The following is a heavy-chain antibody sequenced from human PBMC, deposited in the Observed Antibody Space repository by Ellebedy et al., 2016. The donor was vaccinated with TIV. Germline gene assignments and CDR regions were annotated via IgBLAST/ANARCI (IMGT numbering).Heavy chain of an antibody. J-gene: IGHJ4*02. V-gene: IGHV3-73*01. CDR2: IRDKANTYAT. CDR3: TRWLGEAPFDD. Sequence: PGGSLRLSCAASGFTFSDSAMHWVRQASGKGLEWIARIRDKANTYATAYAASVKGRFTISRDDSKNTAYLQMNSLKTEDTAVYYCTRWLGEAPFDDWGQGTLVTVSS. D-gene: IGHD5-12*01. CDR1: GFTFSDSA.